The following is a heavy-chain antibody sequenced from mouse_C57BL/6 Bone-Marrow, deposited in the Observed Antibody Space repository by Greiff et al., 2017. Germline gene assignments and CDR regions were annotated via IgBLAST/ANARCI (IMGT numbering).Heavy chain of an antibody. CDR1: GYTFTSYW. D-gene: IGHD1-1*01. V-gene: IGHV1-52*01. J-gene: IGHJ1*03. Sequence: VQLQQPGAELVRPGSSVKLSCKASGYTFTSYWMHWVKQRPIHGLEWIGNIDPSDSETHYNQKFKDKATLTVDKSSSTASMQLRSLTSEDSSGEYGAVYPITTVGAPHLDGWGTGTTGTVSS. CDR3: AVYPITTVGAPHLDG. CDR2: IDPSDSET.